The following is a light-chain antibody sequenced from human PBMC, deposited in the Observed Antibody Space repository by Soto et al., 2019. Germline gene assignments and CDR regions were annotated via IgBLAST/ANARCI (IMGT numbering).Light chain of an antibody. CDR2: PAS. CDR3: QQSYSTPPT. Sequence: DIQMTQSPFSLSASVGDRITITCRASQSISSYLNWYQQKPGKAPKLLIYPASSLQSGVPSRFSGSGSGTDFTLTISSLQPEDFATYYCQQSYSTPPTFGQGTKVEIK. V-gene: IGKV1-39*01. CDR1: QSISSY. J-gene: IGKJ1*01.